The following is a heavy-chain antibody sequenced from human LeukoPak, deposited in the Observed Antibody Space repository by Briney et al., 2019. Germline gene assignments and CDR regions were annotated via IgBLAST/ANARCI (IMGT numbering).Heavy chain of an antibody. Sequence: GSVTVSCKASGYTFTDYYLHWVGQAPGQGLEWMGWINPNSGGTNYAQTFQGRVTMTRDTSITTAYLELSRLRSDDTAVYYCARIGYNHYFDYWGQGTLVTVSS. D-gene: IGHD5-24*01. CDR3: ARIGYNHYFDY. V-gene: IGHV1-2*02. J-gene: IGHJ4*02. CDR1: GYTFTDYY. CDR2: INPNSGGT.